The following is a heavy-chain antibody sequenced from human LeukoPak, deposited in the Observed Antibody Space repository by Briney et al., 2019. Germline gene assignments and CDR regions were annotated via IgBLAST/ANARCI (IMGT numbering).Heavy chain of an antibody. CDR1: GFTFSDYY. V-gene: IGHV3-11*01. CDR3: ARVLFDGSSWYPHFDY. D-gene: IGHD6-13*01. CDR2: ISSSGSTI. J-gene: IGHJ4*02. Sequence: GGSLRLSCAASGFTFSDYYMSWIRQAPGKGLEWVSYISSSGSTIYYADSVKGRFTISRDNAKNSLYLQMNSLRAEDTAVYYCARVLFDGSSWYPHFDYWGQGTLVTVSS.